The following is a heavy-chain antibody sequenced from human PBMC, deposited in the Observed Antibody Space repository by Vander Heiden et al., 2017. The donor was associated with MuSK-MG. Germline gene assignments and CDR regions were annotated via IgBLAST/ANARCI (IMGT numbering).Heavy chain of an antibody. Sequence: EVQLVESGGGLVKPGGSLRLSCAASGFTFSNAWMSWVRQAPGKGLEWVGRIKSKTDGGTTDYAAPVKGRFTISRDDSKNTLYLQMNSLKTEDTAVYYCTTDLGYSYVHAFDIWGQGTMVTVSS. V-gene: IGHV3-15*01. J-gene: IGHJ3*02. CDR1: GFTFSNAW. CDR2: IKSKTDGGTT. D-gene: IGHD5-18*01. CDR3: TTDLGYSYVHAFDI.